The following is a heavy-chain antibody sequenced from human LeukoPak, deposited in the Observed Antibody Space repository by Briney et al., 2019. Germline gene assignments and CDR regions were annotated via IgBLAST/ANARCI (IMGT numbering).Heavy chain of an antibody. CDR1: GFTFDDYA. J-gene: IGHJ5*02. CDR2: ISWNSGSI. CDR3: AKDTGGDYFPMGVFDP. D-gene: IGHD4-17*01. V-gene: IGHV3-9*03. Sequence: PGGSLRLSCAASGFTFDDYAMHWVRQAPGKGLEWVSGISWNSGSIGYADSVKGRFTISRDNAKNSLYLQMNSLRAEDMALYYCAKDTGGDYFPMGVFDPWGQGTLVTVSS.